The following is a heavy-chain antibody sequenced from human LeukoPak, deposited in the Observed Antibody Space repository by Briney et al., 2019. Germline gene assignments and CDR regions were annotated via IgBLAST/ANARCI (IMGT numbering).Heavy chain of an antibody. Sequence: GESLRLSCAASGFTFSSYATTWVRQAPGKGLEWVSVISGSGDTTYYADSVKGRFTISRDNSKNTLYLQMNSLRAEDTAVYFCARSRDGYKRFDSWGQGTLVTVSS. D-gene: IGHD5-24*01. CDR2: ISGSGDTT. V-gene: IGHV3-23*01. J-gene: IGHJ4*02. CDR1: GFTFSSYA. CDR3: ARSRDGYKRFDS.